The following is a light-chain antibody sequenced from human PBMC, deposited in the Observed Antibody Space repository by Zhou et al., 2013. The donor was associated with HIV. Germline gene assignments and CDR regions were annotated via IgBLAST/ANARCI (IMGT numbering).Light chain of an antibody. V-gene: IGKV1-39*01. CDR2: TAS. J-gene: IGKJ4*01. CDR1: QSIDGY. CDR3: QQYYTYPLT. Sequence: DIQMTQSPSSLSASVGDRVTISCRASQSIDGYLNWYQQRPGKAPKLLIYTASSLQSGVPSKFSGSGSGTDFTLTISSLQAEDFATYYCQQYYTYPLTFGGGPGWRSN.